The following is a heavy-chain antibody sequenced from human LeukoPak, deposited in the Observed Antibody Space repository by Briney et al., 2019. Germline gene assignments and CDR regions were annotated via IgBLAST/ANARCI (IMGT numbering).Heavy chain of an antibody. CDR2: ISGSGDST. J-gene: IGHJ1*01. V-gene: IGHV3-23*01. CDR1: GFTFSNYV. D-gene: IGHD2-2*01. CDR3: AKGSCSSTSCYVMYFQH. Sequence: GGSLRLSCAASGFTFSNYVMSWVRQAPGKGLEWVSVISGSGDSTYYADSVKGRFTISRDTSKNTLYLQMNSLRAEDTAVYYCAKGSCSSTSCYVMYFQHWGQGTLVTVSS.